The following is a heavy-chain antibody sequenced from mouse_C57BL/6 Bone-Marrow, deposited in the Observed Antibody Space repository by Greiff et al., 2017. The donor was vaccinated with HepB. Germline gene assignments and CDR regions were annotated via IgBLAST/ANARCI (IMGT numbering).Heavy chain of an antibody. CDR2: ISSGSSTI. J-gene: IGHJ4*01. CDR3: ARGDGNPYYYAMDY. Sequence: EVMLVESGGGLVKPGGSLKLSCAASGFTFSDYGMHWVRQAPEKGLEWVAYISSGSSTIYYADTVKGRFTISRDNAKNTLFLQMTSLRSEDTAMYYCARGDGNPYYYAMDYWGQGTSVTVSS. CDR1: GFTFSDYG. D-gene: IGHD2-1*01. V-gene: IGHV5-17*01.